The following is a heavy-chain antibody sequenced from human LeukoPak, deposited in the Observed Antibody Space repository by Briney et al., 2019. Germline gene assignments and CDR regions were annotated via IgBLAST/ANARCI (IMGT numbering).Heavy chain of an antibody. Sequence: GGSLRPSCAASGFTFSSYEMNWVRQAPGKGLEWVSYISSSGSTIYYADSVKGRFTISRDNAKNSLYLQMNSLRAEDTAVYYCAIIGYSMVRGVNYWGQGTLVTVSS. J-gene: IGHJ4*02. CDR2: ISSSGSTI. V-gene: IGHV3-48*03. D-gene: IGHD3-10*01. CDR1: GFTFSSYE. CDR3: AIIGYSMVRGVNY.